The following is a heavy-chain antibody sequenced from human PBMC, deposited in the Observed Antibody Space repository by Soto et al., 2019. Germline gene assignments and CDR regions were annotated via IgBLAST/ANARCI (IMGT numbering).Heavy chain of an antibody. CDR3: AKGPTIFGVVISYSFYYGLDI. Sequence: EVQLLESGGGLIQPGGSLRLSCAASRLPFSSYAMSWVRQAPGKGLEWASAISSSGASTYSADSVKGRFTISRDNSKNTLYLQMNSLRAEDTAVYYCAKGPTIFGVVISYSFYYGLDIWGQGTTVTVSS. D-gene: IGHD3-3*01. CDR2: ISSSGAST. CDR1: RLPFSSYA. J-gene: IGHJ6*02. V-gene: IGHV3-23*01.